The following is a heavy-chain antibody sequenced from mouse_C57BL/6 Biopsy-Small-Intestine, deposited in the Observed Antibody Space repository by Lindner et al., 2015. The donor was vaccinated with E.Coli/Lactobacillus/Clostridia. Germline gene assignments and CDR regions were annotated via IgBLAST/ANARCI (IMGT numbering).Heavy chain of an antibody. Sequence: VQLQESGAELARPGASVKLSCKASGYTFTSYGISWVKQRTGQGLEWIGEIYPRTGNTYYNEKFKGKATLTADKSSGTAYMELRSLTSEDSAVYFCARREDGYYGTMDYWGQGTSVTVSS. CDR2: IYPRTGNT. V-gene: IGHV1-81*01. CDR3: ARREDGYYGTMDY. J-gene: IGHJ4*01. D-gene: IGHD2-3*01. CDR1: GYTFTSYG.